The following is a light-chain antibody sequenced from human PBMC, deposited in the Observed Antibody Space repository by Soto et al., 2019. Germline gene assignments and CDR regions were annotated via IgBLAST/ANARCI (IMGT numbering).Light chain of an antibody. CDR3: QAWDSSTAV. J-gene: IGLJ2*01. Sequence: SYELTQPPSVSVSPGQTASITCSGDKLGDKYACWSQQKPGQSPVLVIYQDSKRPSGIPERFSGSNSGNTATLTISGTQALDEADYSCQAWDSSTAVFGGGTTLTVL. CDR2: QDS. CDR1: KLGDKY. V-gene: IGLV3-1*01.